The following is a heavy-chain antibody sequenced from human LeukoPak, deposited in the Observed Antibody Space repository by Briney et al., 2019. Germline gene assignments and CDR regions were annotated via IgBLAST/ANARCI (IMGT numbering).Heavy chain of an antibody. CDR1: GFTFSNYA. Sequence: GGSLRLSCAASGFTFSNYAMHWVRQAPGKGLEWVAFIRFDGTSKFYADSVKARFTISRDNSQNTVSLQVNNLRIEDTALYYCAKTSLSDGSGHYYDMCVWGKGATVTASS. V-gene: IGHV3-30*02. J-gene: IGHJ6*03. CDR3: AKTSLSDGSGHYYDMCV. CDR2: IRFDGTSK. D-gene: IGHD3-3*01.